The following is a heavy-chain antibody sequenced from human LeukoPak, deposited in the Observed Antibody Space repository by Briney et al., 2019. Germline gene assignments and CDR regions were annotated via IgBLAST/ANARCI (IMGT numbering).Heavy chain of an antibody. CDR2: LSGSGDGQ. CDR1: GFTFTDYG. V-gene: IGHV3-23*01. Sequence: PGGSLRLSCSAFGFTFTDYGMSWVRQAPGKGLEWVSGLSGSGDGQFYADSVEGRFTISRDISNNIWFLQMNSLRAEDTAVYYCAKGCQCPSGLSSWFDPRGQGTLVAVSS. CDR3: AKGCQCPSGLSSWFDP. J-gene: IGHJ5*02. D-gene: IGHD5/OR15-5a*01.